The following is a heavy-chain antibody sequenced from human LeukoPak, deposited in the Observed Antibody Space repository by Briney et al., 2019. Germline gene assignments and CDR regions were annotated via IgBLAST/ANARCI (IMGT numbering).Heavy chain of an antibody. V-gene: IGHV3-30*02. D-gene: IGHD6-19*01. CDR3: ARGQWLALRGVDY. Sequence: GGSLRLSCAASGFTFSSYGMHWVRQAPGKGLEWVAFIRYDGSNKYYADSVKGRFTISRDNAKNSLYLQMNSLRAEDTAVYYCARGQWLALRGVDYWGQGTLVTVSS. CDR1: GFTFSSYG. CDR2: IRYDGSNK. J-gene: IGHJ4*02.